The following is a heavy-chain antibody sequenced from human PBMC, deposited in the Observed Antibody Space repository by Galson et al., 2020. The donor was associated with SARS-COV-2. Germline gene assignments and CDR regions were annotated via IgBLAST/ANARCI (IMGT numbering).Heavy chain of an antibody. J-gene: IGHJ6*02. CDR3: ARSKRITIFGVVYYYGMDV. V-gene: IGHV3-30*04. D-gene: IGHD3-3*01. CDR1: GFTFSSYA. CDR2: ISYDGSNK. Sequence: GGSLRLSCAASGFTFSSYAMHWVRQAPGKGLEWVAVISYDGSNKYYADSVKGQFTISRDNSKNTLYLQMNSLRAEDTAVYYCARSKRITIFGVVYYYGMDVWGQGTTVTVSS.